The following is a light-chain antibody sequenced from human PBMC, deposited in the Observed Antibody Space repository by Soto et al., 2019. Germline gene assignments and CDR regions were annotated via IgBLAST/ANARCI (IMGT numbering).Light chain of an antibody. V-gene: IGKV1-39*01. CDR1: QRISSY. CDR3: QQSYSIPT. J-gene: IGKJ1*01. Sequence: DIQMTQSPASLSASVGDRVTITCRASQRISSYLNWYQQKPGKAPKLLISAASSLQSGVSSRFSGSGSGTVFTLTISSGQPEDFASYYCQQSYSIPTFGQGTKVDIK. CDR2: AAS.